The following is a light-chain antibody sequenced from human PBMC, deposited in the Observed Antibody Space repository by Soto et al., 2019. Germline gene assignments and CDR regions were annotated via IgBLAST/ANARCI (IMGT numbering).Light chain of an antibody. CDR1: SSDVGTYNY. CDR3: SSYTSSSTLL. CDR2: DVS. V-gene: IGLV2-14*03. J-gene: IGLJ2*01. Sequence: QSVLTQPASVSGSPGQSITISCTGTSSDVGTYNYVSWYQHHPGKAPKLMIYDVSNRPSGVSNRFSGSKSGNTASLTISGLQAEDEADYYCSSYTSSSTLLFGGGTKLTV.